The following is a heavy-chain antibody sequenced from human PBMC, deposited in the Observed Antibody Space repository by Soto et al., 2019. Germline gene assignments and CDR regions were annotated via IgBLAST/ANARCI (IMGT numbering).Heavy chain of an antibody. D-gene: IGHD1-26*01. J-gene: IGHJ5*02. CDR1: GYTFSSYD. CDR3: ARQNQVGSNCFDP. V-gene: IGHV1-18*01. CDR2: VGGHTGHT. Sequence: GASVKVSCKTSGYTFSSYDINWVRQAPGKGLEWMGWVGGHTGHTNYAQKFQGRLTMTKDTSTTTAYMELRSLTSDDTAVYYCARQNQVGSNCFDPWGRGTLVTVSS.